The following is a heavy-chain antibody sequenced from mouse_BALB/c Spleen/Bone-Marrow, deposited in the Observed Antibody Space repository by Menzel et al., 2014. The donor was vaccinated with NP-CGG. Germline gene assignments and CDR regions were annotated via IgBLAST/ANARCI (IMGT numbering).Heavy chain of an antibody. CDR2: IDPSDSET. Sequence: VKLMESGPQLVRPGASVKISCKASGYSFISYWMHWVKQRPGQGLEWIGMIDPSDSETRLNQKFKDKATLTVDKSSSTAYMQLSSPTSGDSAVYYCARDKGAWFAYWGQGTLVTVSA. CDR1: GYSFISYW. J-gene: IGHJ3*01. CDR3: ARDKGAWFAY. V-gene: IGHV1S126*01.